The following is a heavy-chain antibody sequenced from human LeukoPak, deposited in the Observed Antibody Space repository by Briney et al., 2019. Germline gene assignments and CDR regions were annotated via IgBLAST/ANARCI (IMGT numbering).Heavy chain of an antibody. V-gene: IGHV1-18*01. CDR3: ARDRDAHYYGSGSDFNY. J-gene: IGHJ4*02. D-gene: IGHD3-10*01. Sequence: VSVKVSCKASGYTFTSYGISWVRQAPGQGLEWMGWISAYNGNTNYAQKLQGRVTMTTDTSTSTAYMELRSLRSDDTAVYYCARDRDAHYYGSGSDFNYWGQGTLVTVSS. CDR2: ISAYNGNT. CDR1: GYTFTSYG.